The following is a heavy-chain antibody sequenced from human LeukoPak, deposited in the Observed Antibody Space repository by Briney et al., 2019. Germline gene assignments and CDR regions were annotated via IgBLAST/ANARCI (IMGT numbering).Heavy chain of an antibody. V-gene: IGHV3-11*01. Sequence: GGSLRLSCAASGFTFSDYYMTWIRQAPGRGLEWVSYISGVYDNIYYGDSVKGRFTISRDNAKNSVYMQMSSLRADDTAVYYCARGGAHGMDVWGQGTTVTVSS. CDR2: ISGVYDNI. CDR3: ARGGAHGMDV. D-gene: IGHD1-26*01. CDR1: GFTFSDYY. J-gene: IGHJ6*02.